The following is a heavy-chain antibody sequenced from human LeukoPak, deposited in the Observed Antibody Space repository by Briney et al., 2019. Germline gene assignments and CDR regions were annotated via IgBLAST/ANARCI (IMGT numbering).Heavy chain of an antibody. CDR1: RFTFRSYA. Sequence: PGGSLRLSCAAPRFTFRSYAMHGVRHAPGKGRGRVSGISYDGSYKYCAHFVKGRFTISIDNSKNTLYLQMNSLRAEDTAVYYCARGSYNWNYALDYWSQGTLVTVSS. CDR2: ISYDGSYK. J-gene: IGHJ4*02. D-gene: IGHD1-7*01. CDR3: ARGSYNWNYALDY. V-gene: IGHV3-30-3*01.